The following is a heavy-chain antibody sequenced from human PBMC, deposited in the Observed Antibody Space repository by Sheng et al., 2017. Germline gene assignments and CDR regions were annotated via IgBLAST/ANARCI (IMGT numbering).Heavy chain of an antibody. D-gene: IGHD3-10*01. CDR2: INWNGGST. CDR3: ARADNYYGSGRPYYFDY. J-gene: IGHJ4*02. V-gene: IGHV3-20*04. CDR1: GFTFDDYG. Sequence: EVQLVESGGGVVRPGGSLRLSCAASGFTFDDYGMSWVRQAPGKGLEWVSGINWNGGSTGYADSVKGRFTISRDNAKNSLYLQMNSLRAEDTALYYCARADNYYGSGRPYYFDYWGQGTLVTVSS.